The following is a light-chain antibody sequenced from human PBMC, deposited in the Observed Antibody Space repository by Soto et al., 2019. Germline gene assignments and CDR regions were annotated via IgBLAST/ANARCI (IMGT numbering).Light chain of an antibody. CDR1: KRISTY. Sequence: EIVLTQSPATLSLSPGERATLSCRASKRISTYLAWYQQKPGQAPRLFIYDASNRATGIPGRFSGSGSGTDFTLTISSLEPEDFAVYYCQQRSEWPITFGQGTRQE. CDR2: DAS. J-gene: IGKJ5*01. V-gene: IGKV3-11*01. CDR3: QQRSEWPIT.